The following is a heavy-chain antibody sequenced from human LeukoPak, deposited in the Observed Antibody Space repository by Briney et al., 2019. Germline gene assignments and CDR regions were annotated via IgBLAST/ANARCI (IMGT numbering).Heavy chain of an antibody. D-gene: IGHD3-22*01. V-gene: IGHV1-69*05. CDR1: GGTFSSYA. CDR3: ARVGGFEHSYERSGYKYYFDY. CDR2: IIPIFGTA. Sequence: EASVKVSCKASGGTFSSYAISWVRQAPGQGLEWMGGIIPIFGTANCAQKFQGRVTITTDESTSTAYMELSSLRSEDTAVYYCARVGGFEHSYERSGYKYYFDYWGQGTLVTVSS. J-gene: IGHJ4*02.